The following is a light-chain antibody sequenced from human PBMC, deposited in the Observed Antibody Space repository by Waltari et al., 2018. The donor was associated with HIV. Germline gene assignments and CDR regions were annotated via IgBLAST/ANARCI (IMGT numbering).Light chain of an antibody. J-gene: IGLJ1*01. CDR1: ALPKKY. CDR2: KDS. V-gene: IGLV3-16*01. CDR3: LSADSSGTYV. Sequence: SYELTQPPSVSVSLGQMARIPCSGEALPKKYAYWHQQKPGQFPVLVIYKDSERPSGIPERFSGSSSGTIVTLTISGVQAEDEADYYCLSADSSGTYVFGTGTKVTVL.